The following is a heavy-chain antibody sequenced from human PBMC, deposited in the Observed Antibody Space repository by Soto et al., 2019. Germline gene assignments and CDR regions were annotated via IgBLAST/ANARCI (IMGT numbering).Heavy chain of an antibody. V-gene: IGHV1-46*01. CDR3: ARVRVKGYDILTGFFDY. CDR2: INPSGGST. Sequence: QVQLVQSGAEVKKPGASVKVSCKASGYTFTSYYMHWVRQAPGQGLEWMGIINPSGGSTSYAQKFQGRVTMTRDTSTSTVYLELSSLRSEDTAVYYCARVRVKGYDILTGFFDYWGQGTLVTVSS. J-gene: IGHJ4*02. D-gene: IGHD3-9*01. CDR1: GYTFTSYY.